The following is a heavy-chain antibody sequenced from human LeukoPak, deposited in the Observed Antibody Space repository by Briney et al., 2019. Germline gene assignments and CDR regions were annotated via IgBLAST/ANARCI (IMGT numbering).Heavy chain of an antibody. CDR2: IWYDGSNK. CDR3: ANPPITMVRGEDWFDP. V-gene: IGHV3-33*06. CDR1: GFTFSSYG. J-gene: IGHJ5*02. Sequence: GGSLRLSCAASGFTFSSYGMHWVRQAPGKGLEWVAVIWYDGSNKYYADSVKGRFTISRDNSKNTLYLQMNSLRAEDTAVYYCANPPITMVRGEDWFDPWGQGTLVTVSS. D-gene: IGHD3-10*01.